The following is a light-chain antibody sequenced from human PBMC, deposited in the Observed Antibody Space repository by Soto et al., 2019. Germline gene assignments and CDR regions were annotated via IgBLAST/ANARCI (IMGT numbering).Light chain of an antibody. CDR1: ALPKKF. CDR3: YSLDHSGNIMV. J-gene: IGLJ7*01. CDR2: DDS. V-gene: IGLV3-10*01. Sequence: SYELTQPPSVSVSPGQTARITCSGDALPKKFASWYQQKSGQAPLLAIYDDSRRPSGIPERFSGSSSGTVATLTVTEAQVEDEADYYCYSLDHSGNIMVFGGGTQLTVL.